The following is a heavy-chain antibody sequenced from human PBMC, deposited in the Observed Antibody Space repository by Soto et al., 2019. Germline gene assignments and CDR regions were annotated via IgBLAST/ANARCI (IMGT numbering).Heavy chain of an antibody. Sequence: GGSLRLSCAASGFTFSSYAMHWVRQAPGKGLEWVAVISYDGSNKYYADSVKGRFTISRDNSKNTLYLQMNSLRAEDTAVYYCARGRWELTELDYWGQGTLVTVSS. D-gene: IGHD1-26*01. CDR2: ISYDGSNK. V-gene: IGHV3-30-3*01. CDR1: GFTFSSYA. CDR3: ARGRWELTELDY. J-gene: IGHJ4*02.